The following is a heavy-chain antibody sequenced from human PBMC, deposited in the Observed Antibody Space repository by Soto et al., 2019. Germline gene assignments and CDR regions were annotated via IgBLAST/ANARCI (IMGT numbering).Heavy chain of an antibody. D-gene: IGHD3-22*01. J-gene: IGHJ4*02. CDR2: ISSSGSTI. Sequence: GGSLRLSCAASGFTFSSYEMNWVRQAPGKGLEWVSYISSSGSTIYYADSVKGRFTISRDNAKNSLYLQMNSLRAEDTAVYFCARDLADHDSILDYWGQGALVTVSS. CDR1: GFTFSSYE. V-gene: IGHV3-48*03. CDR3: ARDLADHDSILDY.